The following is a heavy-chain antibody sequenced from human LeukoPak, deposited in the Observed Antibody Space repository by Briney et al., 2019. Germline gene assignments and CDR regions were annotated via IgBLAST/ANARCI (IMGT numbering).Heavy chain of an antibody. J-gene: IGHJ4*02. D-gene: IGHD7-27*01. CDR2: ISSIGSTI. CDR3: ARDHSNWEGVDY. CDR1: GFTFNSYT. Sequence: GGSLRLSCAASGFTFNSYTMNWVRQAPGKGLEWVSYISSIGSTIYYADSVKGRFTISRDNAKNSLYLQMNSLRAEDTAVYYCARDHSNWEGVDYWGQGTLVTVSS. V-gene: IGHV3-48*01.